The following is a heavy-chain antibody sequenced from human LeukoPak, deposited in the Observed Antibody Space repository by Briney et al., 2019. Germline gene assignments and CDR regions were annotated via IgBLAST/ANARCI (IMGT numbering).Heavy chain of an antibody. J-gene: IGHJ4*02. CDR3: ARPPTKRVPEDY. V-gene: IGHV4-39*07. D-gene: IGHD2-2*01. CDR2: LYYSGST. Sequence: PSETLSLTCTISGGSISSTTSYWGWIRQPPGKGLEWIGTLYYSGSTYYNPSLKSRLTISVDTSNNQFSLKLNSVTAADTAVYYCARPPTKRVPEDYWGQGTLVTVSS. CDR1: GGSISSTTSY.